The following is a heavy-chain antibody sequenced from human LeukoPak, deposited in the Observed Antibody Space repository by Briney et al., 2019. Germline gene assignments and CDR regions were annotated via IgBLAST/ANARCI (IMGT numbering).Heavy chain of an antibody. CDR3: ARERITIFGVVITMNNWFDP. V-gene: IGHV1-69*04. J-gene: IGHJ5*02. CDR1: GGTFSSYA. D-gene: IGHD3-3*01. CDR2: IIPILGIA. Sequence: SVKVCCKASGGTFSSYAISWVRQAPGQGVEWMGRIIPILGIANYAQKFQGRVTITADKSTSTAYMELSSLRSEDTAVYYCARERITIFGVVITMNNWFDPWGQGTLVTVSS.